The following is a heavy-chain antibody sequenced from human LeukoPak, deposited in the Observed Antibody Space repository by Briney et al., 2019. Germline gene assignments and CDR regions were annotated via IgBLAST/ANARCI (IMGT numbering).Heavy chain of an antibody. CDR3: ARQDPDYGGNLDY. D-gene: IGHD4-23*01. V-gene: IGHV4-31*03. Sequence: SQTLSLTCTVSGGSISSGGYYWSWIRQHPGKGLEWIGYIYYSGSTYYNPSLKSRVTISVDTSKKQFSLKLNSVTAADTAMYYCARQDPDYGGNLDYWGQGTLVTVSS. CDR1: GGSISSGGYY. CDR2: IYYSGST. J-gene: IGHJ4*02.